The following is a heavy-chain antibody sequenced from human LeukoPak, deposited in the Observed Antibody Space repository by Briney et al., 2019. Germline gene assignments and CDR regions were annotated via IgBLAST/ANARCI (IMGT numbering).Heavy chain of an antibody. CDR3: ARDSSSWYQGFDY. D-gene: IGHD6-13*01. V-gene: IGHV1-8*01. Sequence: ASVKVPCKASGYTFTSYDINWVRQATGQGLEWMGWMNPNSGNTGYAQKFQGRVTMTRNTSISTAYMELSSLRSEDTAVYYCARDSSSWYQGFDYWGQGTLVTVSS. CDR1: GYTFTSYD. CDR2: MNPNSGNT. J-gene: IGHJ4*02.